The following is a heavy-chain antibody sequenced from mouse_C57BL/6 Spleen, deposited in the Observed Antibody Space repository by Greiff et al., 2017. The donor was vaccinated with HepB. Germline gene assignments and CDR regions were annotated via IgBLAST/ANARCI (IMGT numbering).Heavy chain of an antibody. V-gene: IGHV1-82*01. CDR1: GYAFSSSW. D-gene: IGHD4-1*01. CDR2: IYPGDGDT. CDR3: ARSGTYRYFDV. J-gene: IGHJ1*03. Sequence: QVQLQQSGPELVKPGASVKISCKASGYAFSSSWMNWVKQRPGKGLEWIGRIYPGDGDTNYNGKFKGKATLTADKSSSTAYMQLSSLTSEDSAVYFCARSGTYRYFDVWGTGTTVTVSS.